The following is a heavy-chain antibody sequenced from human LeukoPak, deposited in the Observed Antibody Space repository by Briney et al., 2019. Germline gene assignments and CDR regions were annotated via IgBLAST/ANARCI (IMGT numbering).Heavy chain of an antibody. V-gene: IGHV1-69*04. CDR1: GGTFSSDA. D-gene: IGHD5-12*01. CDR3: ARQKQERRYSGFAPYYYYAMDV. J-gene: IGHJ6*02. CDR2: IIPILAIA. Sequence: SVKVSCKASGGTFSSDAISWVRQAPGQGLEWMGRIIPILAIANYAQKFQGRVTITADKSTNTAYMELSSLRSEDTAVYFCARQKQERRYSGFAPYYYYAMDVWGQGTTVTVSS.